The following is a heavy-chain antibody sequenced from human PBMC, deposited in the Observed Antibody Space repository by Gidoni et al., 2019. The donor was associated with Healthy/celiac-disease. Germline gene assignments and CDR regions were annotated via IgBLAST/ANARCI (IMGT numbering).Heavy chain of an antibody. CDR3: AKLGVILDSRKGN. CDR2: ISGSGVST. D-gene: IGHD3-16*02. CDR1: GFTFSSYA. Sequence: EVQLLESGGGLVQPGGSLRLSCAASGFTFSSYAMSWVRQAPGKGLEWVSAISGSGVSTYYADSVKGRFTISRDNSKNTLYLQMNSLRAEDTAVYYCAKLGVILDSRKGNWGQGTLVTVSS. J-gene: IGHJ4*02. V-gene: IGHV3-23*01.